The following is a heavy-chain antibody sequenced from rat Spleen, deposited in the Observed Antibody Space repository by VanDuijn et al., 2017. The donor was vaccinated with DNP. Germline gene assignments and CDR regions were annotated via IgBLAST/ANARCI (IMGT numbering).Heavy chain of an antibody. D-gene: IGHD4-3*01. CDR2: ISYDGGST. Sequence: EVQLVESGGGLVQPGRSLRLSCVASGFTFSDYYMAWVRQAPTKGLEWVAYISYDGGSTSYGDSVKGRFTIFRDNAKSTLYLQMNSLRSEDMATYYCARWNNSGYYFDYWGQGVMVTVSS. CDR1: GFTFSDYY. CDR3: ARWNNSGYYFDY. V-gene: IGHV5-22*01. J-gene: IGHJ2*01.